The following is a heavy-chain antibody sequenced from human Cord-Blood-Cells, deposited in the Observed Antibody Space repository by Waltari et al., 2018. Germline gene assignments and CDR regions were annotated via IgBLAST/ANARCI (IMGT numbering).Heavy chain of an antibody. CDR1: GGSISSYY. D-gene: IGHD3-16*01. Sequence: QVQLQESGPGLVKPSETLSLTCTVSGGSISSYYWSWIRQPAGKGLEWIGRIYTSGSTNNNPSRQSRVTMSVDTSKNQFSLKLSSVTAADTAVYYCARGTFLGDPYYFDYWGQGTLVTVSS. CDR3: ARGTFLGDPYYFDY. V-gene: IGHV4-4*07. CDR2: IYTSGST. J-gene: IGHJ4*02.